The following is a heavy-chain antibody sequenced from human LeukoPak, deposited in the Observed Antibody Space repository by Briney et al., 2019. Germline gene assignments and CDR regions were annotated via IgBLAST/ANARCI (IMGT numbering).Heavy chain of an antibody. CDR1: GFTFSSYA. Sequence: PGGSLGLSCAASGFTFSSYAMSWVRQAPGKGLEWVSGISGSGGSTYYADSVKGRFTISRDNSKNTLFLQMNSLRAEDTALYYCAKGSYYDNSGYYYFDYWGQGTLVTVSS. CDR2: ISGSGGST. D-gene: IGHD3-22*01. J-gene: IGHJ4*02. CDR3: AKGSYYDNSGYYYFDY. V-gene: IGHV3-23*01.